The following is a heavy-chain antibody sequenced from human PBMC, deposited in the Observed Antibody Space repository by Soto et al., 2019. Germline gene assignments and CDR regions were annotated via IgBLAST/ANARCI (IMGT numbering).Heavy chain of an antibody. CDR2: GAPIDSDT. CDR3: AKLDPRVRAVTLDH. V-gene: IGHV5-51*03. Sequence: EVRLVQSGTEVKNPGESLKISCQASGYSFINFWVGWVRQMPGKGLEGMGIGAPIDSDTRYSPSFQGQVTISVDRSINTVYLKCSSLKASDTAKYYCAKLDPRVRAVTLDHWGQGTLVTVSS. CDR1: GYSFINFW. J-gene: IGHJ4*02. D-gene: IGHD3-10*01.